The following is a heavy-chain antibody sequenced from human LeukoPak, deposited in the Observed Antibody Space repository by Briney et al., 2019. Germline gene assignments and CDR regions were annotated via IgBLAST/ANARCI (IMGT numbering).Heavy chain of an antibody. CDR1: GYTFTSYY. V-gene: IGHV1-46*01. D-gene: IGHD3-3*01. J-gene: IGHJ2*01. CDR2: INPSGGST. CDR3: ARDLNYDFWSGYYSSWYFDL. Sequence: ASVKVSCKASGYTFTSYYMHWVRQAPGQGLEWMGIINPSGGSTSYAQKFQGRVTMTRDMSTSTVYMELSSLRSEDTAVYYCARDLNYDFWSGYYSSWYFDLWGRGTLVTVSS.